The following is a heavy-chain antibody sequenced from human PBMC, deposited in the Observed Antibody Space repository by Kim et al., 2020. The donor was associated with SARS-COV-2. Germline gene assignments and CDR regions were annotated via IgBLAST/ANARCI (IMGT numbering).Heavy chain of an antibody. CDR3: ARDVWFGELSAFDI. V-gene: IGHV3-11*01. D-gene: IGHD3-10*01. CDR1: GFTFSDYY. J-gene: IGHJ3*02. Sequence: GGSLRLSCAASGFTFSDYYMSWIRQAPGKGLEWVSYISSSGSTIYYADSVKGRFTISRDNAKNSLYLQMNSLRAEDTAVYYCARDVWFGELSAFDIWGQGTMVTVSS. CDR2: ISSSGSTI.